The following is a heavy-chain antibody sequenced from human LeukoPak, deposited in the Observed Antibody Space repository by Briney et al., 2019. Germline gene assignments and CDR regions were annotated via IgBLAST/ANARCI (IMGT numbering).Heavy chain of an antibody. CDR1: GFTFSSYA. CDR2: ISSNGGST. J-gene: IGHJ4*02. V-gene: IGHV3-64D*06. CDR3: VKGGGYSYGTPGY. Sequence: QPGGSLRLSCSASGFTFSSYAMHWVRQAPGKGLEYVSAISSNGGSTYYADSVKGRFTIPRDNSKNTLYLQMSSLRAEDTAVYYCVKGGGYSYGTPGYWGQGTLVTVSS. D-gene: IGHD5-18*01.